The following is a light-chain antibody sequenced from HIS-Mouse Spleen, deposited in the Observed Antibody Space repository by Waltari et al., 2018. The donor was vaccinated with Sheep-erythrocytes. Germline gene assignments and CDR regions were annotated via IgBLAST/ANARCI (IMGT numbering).Light chain of an antibody. Sequence: QSALTQPRSVSGSPGQSFTISCTGTSSDVGGYNYFSCYQQHQGKPPKLMSYDVSKRPSGVPDRFSGSKSGNTASLTISGLQAEDEADYYCCSYAGSYNHVFATGTKVTVL. CDR2: DVS. CDR1: SSDVGGYNY. J-gene: IGLJ1*01. CDR3: CSYAGSYNHV. V-gene: IGLV2-11*01.